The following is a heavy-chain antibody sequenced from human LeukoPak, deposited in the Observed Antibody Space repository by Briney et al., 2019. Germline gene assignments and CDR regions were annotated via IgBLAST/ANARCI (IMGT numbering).Heavy chain of an antibody. CDR2: IDNSGST. Sequence: SETLSLTCTVSGGPISSDYWSWIRQPPGKGLEWIGYIDNSGSTNYNPSLKSRVTISIDTPKNQVSLRVTSVTAADTAVYYCARTGYGRDYYGMDVWGQGTTVTVSS. V-gene: IGHV4-59*01. CDR1: GGPISSDY. D-gene: IGHD1-26*01. J-gene: IGHJ6*02. CDR3: ARTGYGRDYYGMDV.